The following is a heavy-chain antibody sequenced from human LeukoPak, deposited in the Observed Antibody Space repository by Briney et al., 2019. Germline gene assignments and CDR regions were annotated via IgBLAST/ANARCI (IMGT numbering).Heavy chain of an antibody. Sequence: GGSLRLSCAASGFTFSSYGMHWVRQAPGKGLEWVAVISYDGSNKYYADSVKGRFTISRDNSKNTLYLQMNSLRAEDTAVYYCARALCGGDCHFDYWGQGTLVTVSS. J-gene: IGHJ4*02. CDR1: GFTFSSYG. CDR2: ISYDGSNK. CDR3: ARALCGGDCHFDY. V-gene: IGHV3-30*01. D-gene: IGHD2-21*02.